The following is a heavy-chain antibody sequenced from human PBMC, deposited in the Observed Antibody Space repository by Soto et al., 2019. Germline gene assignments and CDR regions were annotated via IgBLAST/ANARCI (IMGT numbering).Heavy chain of an antibody. CDR1: GGSISSYY. D-gene: IGHD3-22*01. J-gene: IGHJ4*02. V-gene: IGHV4-59*01. CDR2: IYYSGST. Sequence: SETLSLTCTVSGGSISSYYWSWIRQPPGKGLEWIGYIYYSGSTNYNPSLKSRVTISVDTSKNQFSLKLSSVTAADTAVYYCASGIEYYYDSSGYYLDYWGQGTLVTVSS. CDR3: ASGIEYYYDSSGYYLDY.